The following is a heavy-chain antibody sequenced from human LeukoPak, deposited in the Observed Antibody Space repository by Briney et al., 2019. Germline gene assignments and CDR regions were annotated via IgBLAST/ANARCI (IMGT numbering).Heavy chain of an antibody. Sequence: ASVKVSCKASGYTFTTYYMHWVRQAPGQGLRWREKINPSGGAKSYAQKFQGRVTMTGDTSTSTLYMELSSLGSEDTAVYYCARGVVAAAASFDYWGQGTLVTVSS. V-gene: IGHV1-46*01. CDR2: INPSGGAK. CDR1: GYTFTTYY. CDR3: ARGVVAAAASFDY. J-gene: IGHJ4*02. D-gene: IGHD6-13*01.